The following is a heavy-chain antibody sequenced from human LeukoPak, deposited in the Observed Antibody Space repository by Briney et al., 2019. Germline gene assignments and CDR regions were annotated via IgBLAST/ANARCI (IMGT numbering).Heavy chain of an antibody. CDR3: ARDTFQPGLIDS. Sequence: GGSLRLSCAASGFTFSRYAMNWVRQAPGKGLEWVSYINTDSSDVHYADSVKGRFTISRDNARNTLYLQLSSLRAEDSGVYYCARDTFQPGLIDSWGQGTLVTVSS. J-gene: IGHJ4*02. D-gene: IGHD2-2*01. CDR2: INTDSSDV. V-gene: IGHV3-21*05. CDR1: GFTFSRYA.